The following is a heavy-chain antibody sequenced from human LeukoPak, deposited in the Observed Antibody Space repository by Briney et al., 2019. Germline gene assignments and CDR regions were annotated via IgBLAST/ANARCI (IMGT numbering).Heavy chain of an antibody. J-gene: IGHJ6*03. Sequence: GGSLRLSCVVSGFTFRNYAMRWVRQAPGKGLEWVSAISGSGGTTYYADSVKGRFTISRDNSKNTMYLQMKSLRAEDTAVYHCAKSDMYCSGGICYPYYYMDVWGKGTTVTVSS. V-gene: IGHV3-23*01. D-gene: IGHD2-15*01. CDR1: GFTFRNYA. CDR2: ISGSGGTT. CDR3: AKSDMYCSGGICYPYYYMDV.